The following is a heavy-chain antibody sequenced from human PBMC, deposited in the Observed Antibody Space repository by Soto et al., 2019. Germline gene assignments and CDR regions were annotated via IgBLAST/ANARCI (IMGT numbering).Heavy chain of an antibody. CDR1: GFTFSSYS. V-gene: IGHV3-21*01. CDR3: ARDGGSYYFDY. Sequence: EVQLVESGGGLVKPGGSLRLSCAASGFTFSSYSMNWVRQAPGKGLEWVSSISTIYYADSVKGRFTISRDNAKNSLYLQMNSLRAEDTAVYYCARDGGSYYFDYWGQGTLVTDSS. CDR2: ISTI. D-gene: IGHD1-26*01. J-gene: IGHJ4*02.